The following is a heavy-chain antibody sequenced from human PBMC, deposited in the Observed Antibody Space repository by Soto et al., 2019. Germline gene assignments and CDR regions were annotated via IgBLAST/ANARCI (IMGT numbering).Heavy chain of an antibody. CDR1: GGTFSSYA. D-gene: IGHD2-15*01. J-gene: IGHJ5*02. V-gene: IGHV1-69*13. CDR3: ARAGGNAAGDWFDP. CDR2: IIPIFGTA. Sequence: SVKVSCKASGGTFSSYATSWVRQAPGQGLEWMGGIIPIFGTANYAQKFQGRVTITADESTSTAYMELSSLRSEDTAVYYCARAGGNAAGDWFDPWGQGTLVTVS.